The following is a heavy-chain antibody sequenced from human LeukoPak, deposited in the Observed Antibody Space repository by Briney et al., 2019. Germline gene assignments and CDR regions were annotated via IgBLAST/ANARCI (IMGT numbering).Heavy chain of an antibody. D-gene: IGHD2-15*01. CDR2: FDPEDGET. V-gene: IGHV1-24*01. CDR3: ATVDMGYCSGGSCYEIDY. J-gene: IGHJ4*02. Sequence: GASVKASCKVSGYTLTELSMHWVRQAPGKGLEWMGGFDPEDGETIYAQKFQGRVTMTEDTSTDTAYMELSSLRSEDTAVYYCATVDMGYCSGGSCYEIDYWGQGTLVTVSS. CDR1: GYTLTELS.